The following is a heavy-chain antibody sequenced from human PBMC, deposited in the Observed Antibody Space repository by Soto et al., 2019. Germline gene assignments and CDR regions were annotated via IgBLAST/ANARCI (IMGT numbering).Heavy chain of an antibody. J-gene: IGHJ3*02. V-gene: IGHV4-30-2*01. Sequence: QLQLQESGLGLVKPSQTLSLTCAVSGGSIISDGYSWSWIRQPPGKGLQWIGHIYEGGNTYYTPSLESRVAISTDKSKNQFSLRLSSVTAADTAVYYCVRRSPEDAFDIWGQGTMVTVSP. CDR2: IYEGGNT. CDR1: GGSIISDGYS. CDR3: VRRSPEDAFDI.